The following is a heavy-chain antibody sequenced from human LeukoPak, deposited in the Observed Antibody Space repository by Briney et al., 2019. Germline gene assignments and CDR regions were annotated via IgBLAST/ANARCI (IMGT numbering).Heavy chain of an antibody. CDR3: AKDGRGYSGYDWHYYFDY. V-gene: IGHV3-30*18. D-gene: IGHD5-12*01. CDR2: ISYDGSNK. Sequence: GGSLRLSCAASGFTFSSYGMHWVRQAPGKGLEWVAVISYDGSNKYYADSVKGRFTISRDNSKKTLYLQMNSLRAEDTAVYYCAKDGRGYSGYDWHYYFDYWGQGTLVTVSS. J-gene: IGHJ4*02. CDR1: GFTFSSYG.